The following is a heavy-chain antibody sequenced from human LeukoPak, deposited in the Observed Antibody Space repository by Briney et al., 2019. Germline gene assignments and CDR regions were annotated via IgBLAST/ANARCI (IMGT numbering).Heavy chain of an antibody. CDR3: AREIVATITGAFDY. D-gene: IGHD5-12*01. CDR2: INPSGGTT. Sequence: ASVKVSCEASGYTFTSYYMHWVRQAPEQGLEWMGIINPSGGTTSYAQKFQGRVTMTRDTSTSTVYMELSSLRSEDTAVYYCAREIVATITGAFDYWGQGTLVTVSS. J-gene: IGHJ4*02. CDR1: GYTFTSYY. V-gene: IGHV1-46*01.